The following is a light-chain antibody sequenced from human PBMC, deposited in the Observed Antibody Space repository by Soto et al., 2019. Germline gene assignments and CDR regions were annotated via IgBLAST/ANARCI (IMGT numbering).Light chain of an antibody. CDR1: QSISSW. V-gene: IGKV1-5*03. CDR2: KAS. CDR3: QQYNSYPCT. Sequence: DVQMTQSPSTLSASVGDRVTITCRASQSISSWVAWYQQKPGKAPKLLIYKASSLESGVPSRFSGSRSGTEFTLTISSLQPDDFATYYCQQYNSYPCTFGQGTKAEI. J-gene: IGKJ1*01.